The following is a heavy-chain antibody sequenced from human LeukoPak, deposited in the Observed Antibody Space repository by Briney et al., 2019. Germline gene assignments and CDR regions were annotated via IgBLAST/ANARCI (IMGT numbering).Heavy chain of an antibody. V-gene: IGHV4-59*01. CDR2: IYYSGST. CDR1: DGSISSYY. J-gene: IGHJ4*02. Sequence: SETLSLTCTVSDGSISSYYWSWIRQPPGKGLEWIGYIYYSGSTNYNPSLKSRVTISVDTSKNQFSLKLSSVTAADTAVYYCARAADTAMVDYWGQGTLVTVSS. CDR3: ARAADTAMVDY. D-gene: IGHD5-18*01.